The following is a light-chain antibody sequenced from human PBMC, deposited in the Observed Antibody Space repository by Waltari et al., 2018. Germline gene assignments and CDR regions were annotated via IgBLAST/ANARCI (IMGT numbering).Light chain of an antibody. CDR1: NSDVGNYNL. CDR2: ETT. Sequence: QSALTQPAAVSGSPGQSITISCAGSNSDVGNYNLVSWYQQHPGEAPKLLIFETTTRPSGVSDRFSGSRSGNTASLTISGLQAEDEAEYSCCAYAGSSIYVFGSGTRVTVL. CDR3: CAYAGSSIYV. V-gene: IGLV2-23*01. J-gene: IGLJ1*01.